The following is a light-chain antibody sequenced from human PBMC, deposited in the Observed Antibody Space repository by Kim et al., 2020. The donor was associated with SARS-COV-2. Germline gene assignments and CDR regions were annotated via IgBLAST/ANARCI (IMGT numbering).Light chain of an antibody. CDR1: QTIFSTSNNKNK. J-gene: IGKJ2*01. Sequence: RATIKCRYRQTIFSTSNNKNKLAWFQHKSGQHPKLLIYWASTRESGVPDRFSGSGSGTDFTLTISSLQAEDVAVYYCLQYCLSPYTFGQGTKLEI. CDR2: WAS. V-gene: IGKV4-1*01. CDR3: LQYCLSPYT.